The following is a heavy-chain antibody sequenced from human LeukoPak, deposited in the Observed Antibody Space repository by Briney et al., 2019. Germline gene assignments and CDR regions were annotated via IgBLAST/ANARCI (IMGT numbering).Heavy chain of an antibody. V-gene: IGHV4-4*07. D-gene: IGHD3-9*01. Sequence: SETLSLTCTVSGGSISSYYWSWIRQPAGKGLEWIGRIYTSGSTNYNPSLKSRVTMSVDTSKNQFSLKLSSVTAADTAVYYCARASKDILTGDDYAFDIWGQGTMVTVSS. CDR2: IYTSGST. CDR3: ARASKDILTGDDYAFDI. CDR1: GGSISSYY. J-gene: IGHJ3*02.